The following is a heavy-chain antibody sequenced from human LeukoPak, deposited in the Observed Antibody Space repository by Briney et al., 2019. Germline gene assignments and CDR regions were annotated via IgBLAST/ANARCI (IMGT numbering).Heavy chain of an antibody. V-gene: IGHV3-21*01. CDR2: ISSSSSYI. J-gene: IGHJ6*02. CDR3: ARLYYDFWSGYPLDGMDV. CDR1: GFTFSSYS. D-gene: IGHD3-3*01. Sequence: GGSLRLSCAASGFTFSSYSMNWVRQAPGKGLEWVSSISSSSSYIYYADSVKGRFTISRDNAKNSLYLQMNSLRAEDTAVYYCARLYYDFWSGYPLDGMDVWGQGTTVTVSS.